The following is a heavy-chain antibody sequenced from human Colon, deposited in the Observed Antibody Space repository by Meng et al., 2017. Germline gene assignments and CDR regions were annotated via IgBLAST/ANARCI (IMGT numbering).Heavy chain of an antibody. Sequence: GESLKISCAASGFTFSSYAMSWVRQAPGKGLEWVSPISGSGGSTYYADSVKGRFTISRDNSKNTLYLQMNSLRAEDTAVYYCAKSDYEILTGYYWGGAFDIWGQGTMVTVSS. CDR1: GFTFSSYA. CDR2: ISGSGGST. CDR3: AKSDYEILTGYYWGGAFDI. J-gene: IGHJ3*02. V-gene: IGHV3-23*01. D-gene: IGHD3-9*01.